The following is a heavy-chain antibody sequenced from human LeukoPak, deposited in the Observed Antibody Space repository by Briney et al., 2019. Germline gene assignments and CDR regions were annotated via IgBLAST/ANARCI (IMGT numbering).Heavy chain of an antibody. J-gene: IGHJ6*02. CDR1: GYTLTELS. Sequence: EASVTVSCKVSGYTLTELSMHWLQPAPGKGLAWMGGFHPEDDETIYAQKFQDRVTMTEHTYTDTAYIELSSLRSEDTAVYYCATAQYSSGQWGRSYYYYGMDVWGQGTTVTVSS. CDR3: ATAQYSSGQWGRSYYYYGMDV. CDR2: FHPEDDET. D-gene: IGHD6-19*01. V-gene: IGHV1-24*01.